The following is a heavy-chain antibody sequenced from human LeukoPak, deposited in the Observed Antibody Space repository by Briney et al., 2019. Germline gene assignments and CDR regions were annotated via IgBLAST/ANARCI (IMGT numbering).Heavy chain of an antibody. D-gene: IGHD4-17*01. J-gene: IGHJ6*03. CDR3: ARGDYDQPSRHYYYYMDV. Sequence: PSETLSLTCAVYGGSFSGHYWSWLRQPPGKGLEWIGEINHSGSTNYNPSLKSRVTISVDTSKNQFSLKLSSVTAADTAVYYCARGDYDQPSRHYYYYMDVWDKGTTVTVSS. CDR2: INHSGST. CDR1: GGSFSGHY. V-gene: IGHV4-34*01.